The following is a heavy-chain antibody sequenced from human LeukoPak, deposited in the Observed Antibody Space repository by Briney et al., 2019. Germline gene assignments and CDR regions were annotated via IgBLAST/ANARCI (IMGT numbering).Heavy chain of an antibody. CDR2: MNPNSGNT. V-gene: IGHV1-8*01. CDR3: ARGDRSFDAFDI. CDR1: GYTFTSYD. Sequence: ASAKVSCKASGYTFTSYDINWVRQATGQGLEWMGWMNPNSGNTGYAQKFQGRVTMTRNTSISTAYMELSSLRSEDTAVYYCARGDRSFDAFDIWGQGTMVTVSS. D-gene: IGHD3-22*01. J-gene: IGHJ3*02.